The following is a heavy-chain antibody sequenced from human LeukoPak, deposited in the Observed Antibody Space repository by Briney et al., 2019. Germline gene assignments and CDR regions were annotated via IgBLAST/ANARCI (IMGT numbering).Heavy chain of an antibody. V-gene: IGHV3-7*01. D-gene: IGHD3-22*01. CDR3: ARVWGHYYDSSGYPDY. J-gene: IGHJ4*02. CDR2: MKQDGSEK. CDR1: GFTFSSYW. Sequence: GGSLRLSCAASGFTFSSYWISWVRQAPGKGLEWVANMKQDGSEKYYVDSVKGRFTISRDNAKNSLYLQMNSLRAEDTAVYYCARVWGHYYDSSGYPDYWGQGTLVTVSS.